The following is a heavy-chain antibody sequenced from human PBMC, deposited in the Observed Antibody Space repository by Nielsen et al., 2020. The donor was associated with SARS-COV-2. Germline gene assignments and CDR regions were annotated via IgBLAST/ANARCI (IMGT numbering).Heavy chain of an antibody. Sequence: GESLKVSCKASGYTFTSYGISWVRQAPGQGLEWMGWISAYNGNTNYAQKLQGRVTMTKDTSTSTAYMELRSLRSDDTAVYYCARDPGDEWLRLSYYYYGRDVWGQGTTVTVSS. CDR3: ARDPGDEWLRLSYYYYGRDV. CDR2: ISAYNGNT. CDR1: GYTFTSYG. J-gene: IGHJ6*02. D-gene: IGHD5-12*01. V-gene: IGHV1-18*01.